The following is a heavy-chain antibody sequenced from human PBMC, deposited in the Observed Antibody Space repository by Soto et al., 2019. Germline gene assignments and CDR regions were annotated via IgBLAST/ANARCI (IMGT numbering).Heavy chain of an antibody. V-gene: IGHV3-30-3*01. CDR3: AVVGATNAFDI. CDR2: ISYDGSNK. CDR1: GFTFSSYA. D-gene: IGHD1-26*01. Sequence: QVQLVESGGGVVQPGRSLRLSCAASGFTFSSYAMHWVRQAPGKGLEWVAVISYDGSNKYYADSVKGRFTIYRDNSKNTLYLQMNSLRAEDTAVYYCAVVGATNAFDIWGQGTMVTVSS. J-gene: IGHJ3*02.